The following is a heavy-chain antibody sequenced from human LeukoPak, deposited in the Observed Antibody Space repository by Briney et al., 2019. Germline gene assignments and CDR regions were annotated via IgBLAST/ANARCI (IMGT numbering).Heavy chain of an antibody. D-gene: IGHD6-6*01. V-gene: IGHV3-30*04. CDR2: ISYDGSNK. CDR3: ARDFRKYSSRDRLGY. CDR1: GFTFSSYA. J-gene: IGHJ4*02. Sequence: GGSLRLSCAASGFTFSSYAMHWVRQAPGKGLEWVAVISYDGSNKYYADSVKGRFTISRDNSKNTLYLQMNSLRAEDTAVYYCARDFRKYSSRDRLGYWGQGTLVTVSS.